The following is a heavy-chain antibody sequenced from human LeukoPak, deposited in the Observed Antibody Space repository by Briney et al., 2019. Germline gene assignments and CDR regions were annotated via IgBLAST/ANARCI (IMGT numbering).Heavy chain of an antibody. J-gene: IGHJ6*03. V-gene: IGHV3-7*01. CDR1: GFTFTNYW. CDR3: ARDSGDIVAIYYYYYMDV. Sequence: GGSLRLSCAASGFTFTNYWMTWVRQAPGKGLEWVANIKDDGSAKYYVDSVKGRFTISRDNAKNSLYLQMNSLRAEDTAVYYCARDSGDIVAIYYYYYMDVWGKGTTVTVSS. D-gene: IGHD5-12*01. CDR2: IKDDGSAK.